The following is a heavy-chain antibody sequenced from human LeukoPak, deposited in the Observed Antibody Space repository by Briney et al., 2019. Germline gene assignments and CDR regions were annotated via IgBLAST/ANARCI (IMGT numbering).Heavy chain of an antibody. CDR3: ARDRRYFDWPDAFDI. CDR1: GGSISSYY. CDR2: IYYSGST. V-gene: IGHV4-59*01. D-gene: IGHD3-9*01. J-gene: IGHJ3*02. Sequence: SETLSLTCTVSGGSISSYYWSWIRQPPGEGLEWIGYIYYSGSTNYNPSLKSRVTISVDTSKNQFSLKLSSVTAADTAVYYCARDRRYFDWPDAFDIRGQGTMVTVSS.